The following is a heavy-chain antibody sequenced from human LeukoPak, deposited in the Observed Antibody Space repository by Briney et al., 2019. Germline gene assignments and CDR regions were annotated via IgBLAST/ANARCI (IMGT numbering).Heavy chain of an antibody. Sequence: GESLKISSKGSGYNFPRYWIGWVRQMPEKGLEWMGNINPGDSDTRYSPSFQGQVTMTVDKSINTAYLYWSSLKASDTAMYYCTRYQVPPGRDYFDYWGQGTLVTVSS. CDR1: GYNFPRYW. CDR3: TRYQVPPGRDYFDY. V-gene: IGHV5-51*01. CDR2: INPGDSDT. J-gene: IGHJ4*02. D-gene: IGHD2-2*01.